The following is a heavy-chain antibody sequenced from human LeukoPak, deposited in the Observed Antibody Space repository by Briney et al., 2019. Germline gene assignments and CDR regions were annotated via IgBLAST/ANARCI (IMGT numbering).Heavy chain of an antibody. J-gene: IGHJ5*02. D-gene: IGHD2-2*01. CDR2: IYYSGST. Sequence: LRLSCAASGFTFSDYYMSWIRQAPGKGLEWIGYIYYSGSTYYNPPLKSRVTISVDTSKNQFSLKLSSVTAADTAVYYCAREVVPAAIRDLRWFDPWGQGTLVTVSS. V-gene: IGHV4-31*02. CDR3: AREVVPAAIRDLRWFDP. CDR1: GFTFSDYY.